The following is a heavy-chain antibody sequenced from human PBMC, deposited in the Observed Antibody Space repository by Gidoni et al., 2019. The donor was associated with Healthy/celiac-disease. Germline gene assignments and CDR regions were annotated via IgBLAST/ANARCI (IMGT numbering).Heavy chain of an antibody. CDR1: GFIFSGYW. V-gene: IGHV3-74*01. Sequence: EVQLGESGGGLVHPGGSRRLSWAASGFIFSGYWMHWVRQAPGKGLGWVSSINSGGSRTNYADSVKGLFPISRDNAKNTLYLQMNRLRAEDTAVYYCARVYGGNFRDAFDIWGQGTMVTVSS. D-gene: IGHD4-17*01. CDR2: INSGGSRT. CDR3: ARVYGGNFRDAFDI. J-gene: IGHJ3*02.